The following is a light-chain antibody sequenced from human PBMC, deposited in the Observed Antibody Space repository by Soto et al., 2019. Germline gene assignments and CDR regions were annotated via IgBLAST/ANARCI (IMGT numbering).Light chain of an antibody. CDR1: QSIRTS. J-gene: IGKJ1*01. CDR2: GAS. Sequence: QKTQSPSSLSASLRARITITCRASQSIRTSVNCYQQKSGKAPRLLIYGASTLQSGVPSRFSGSGSATDFTLTVSSLQPEDSAIYYCQQSYNSPQTFGQGTKVEV. CDR3: QQSYNSPQT. V-gene: IGKV1-39*01.